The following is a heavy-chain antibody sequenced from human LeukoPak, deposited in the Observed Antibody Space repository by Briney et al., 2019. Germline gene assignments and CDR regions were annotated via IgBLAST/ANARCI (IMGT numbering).Heavy chain of an antibody. CDR2: VLSDGSRI. CDR1: GFNFTNYW. Sequence: PGGSLRLSCAASGFNFTNYWMHWVRQAPGKGLVWVSRVLSDGSRISYADSVKGRFTISRDNAKNTLYLQMDSLRAEDTAVYYCARVAVGGTRAFDIWGQGTTVTVSS. D-gene: IGHD6-19*01. CDR3: ARVAVGGTRAFDI. J-gene: IGHJ3*02. V-gene: IGHV3-74*01.